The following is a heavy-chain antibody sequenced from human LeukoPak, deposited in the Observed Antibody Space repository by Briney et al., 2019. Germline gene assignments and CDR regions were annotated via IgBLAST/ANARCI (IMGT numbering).Heavy chain of an antibody. CDR1: GYTFTSYG. Sequence: ASVKVSCKASGYTFTSYGISWVRQAPGQGLEGMGRISAYNGNTNYAQKLQGRVTMTTDTSTSTAYMELRSLRSDDTAVYYCARDRVSTRDYYYGMDVWGQGTTVTVSS. V-gene: IGHV1-18*01. CDR2: ISAYNGNT. J-gene: IGHJ6*02. CDR3: ARDRVSTRDYYYGMDV.